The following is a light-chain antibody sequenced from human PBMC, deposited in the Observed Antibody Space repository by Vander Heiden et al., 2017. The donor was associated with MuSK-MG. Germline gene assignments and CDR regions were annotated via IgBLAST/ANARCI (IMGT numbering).Light chain of an antibody. CDR2: SAS. CDR1: QDINNY. Sequence: AIRMTQSPSSFSASTGDRVTITCRASQDINNYLAWYQQKPGRAPKLLIYSASTLQSGVPSRFSGSGSGADFTLTISCLHSGDFATYYCQEYELYPQTFGQGTKVEIK. J-gene: IGKJ1*01. CDR3: QEYELYPQT. V-gene: IGKV1-8*01.